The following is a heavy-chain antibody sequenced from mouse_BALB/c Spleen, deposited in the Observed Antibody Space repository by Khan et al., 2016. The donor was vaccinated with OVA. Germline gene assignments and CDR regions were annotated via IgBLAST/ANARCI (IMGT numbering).Heavy chain of an antibody. Sequence: EVELVESGGDLVKPGGSLKLSCAASGFIFSSYGMSWVRQTPDKRLEWVATMSSGGSFTYYPDSLKGRFTISRDNAKNTLYLQVNSLKSEDTAMYYCSRISTTTTGDYYGMDYWGQGTSVTVSS. CDR3: SRISTTTTGDYYGMDY. CDR2: MSSGGSFT. D-gene: IGHD1-2*01. V-gene: IGHV5-6*01. J-gene: IGHJ4*01. CDR1: GFIFSSYG.